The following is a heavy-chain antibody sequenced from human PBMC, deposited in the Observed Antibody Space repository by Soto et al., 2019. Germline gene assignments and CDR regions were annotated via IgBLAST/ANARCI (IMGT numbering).Heavy chain of an antibody. V-gene: IGHV4-39*01. CDR3: ARRGWGSSSFFDY. CDR1: GASITSLYYY. D-gene: IGHD6-6*01. Sequence: SETLSLTCTVSGASITSLYYYWGWIRQPPGKGLEWIGSSYHSGSTYYAPSLMSRVAMSVDTSKSQFSLKLNSVTAADTAVYYCARRGWGSSSFFDYWGQGTLVTVYS. J-gene: IGHJ4*02. CDR2: SYHSGST.